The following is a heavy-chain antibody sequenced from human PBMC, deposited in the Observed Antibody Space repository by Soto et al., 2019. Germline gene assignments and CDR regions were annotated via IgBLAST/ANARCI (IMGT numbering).Heavy chain of an antibody. Sequence: SSETLSLTCAVSGGSISSSNWWSWVRQPPGKGLEWIGEIYHSGSTNYNPSLKSRVTISVDKSKNQFSLKLSSVTAADTAVYYCAISGFRGVSNWFDPCRQGTLVTVSA. CDR3: AISGFRGVSNWFDP. V-gene: IGHV4-4*02. CDR2: IYHSGST. D-gene: IGHD3-10*01. J-gene: IGHJ5*02. CDR1: GGSISSSNW.